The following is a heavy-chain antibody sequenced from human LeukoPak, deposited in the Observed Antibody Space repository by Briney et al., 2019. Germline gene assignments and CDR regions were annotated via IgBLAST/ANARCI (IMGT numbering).Heavy chain of an antibody. J-gene: IGHJ4*02. V-gene: IGHV1-2*02. CDR1: GYTFTGYY. CDR3: ARVAGGCSSTSCPAGTKYYFDY. D-gene: IGHD2-2*01. CDR2: INPNSGGT. Sequence: GASVKVSCKASGYTFTGYYMHWVRQAPGQGLEWMGWINPNSGGTNYAQKFQGRVTMTRDTSISTAYMELSRLRSDDTAVYYRARVAGGCSSTSCPAGTKYYFDYWGQGTLVTVSS.